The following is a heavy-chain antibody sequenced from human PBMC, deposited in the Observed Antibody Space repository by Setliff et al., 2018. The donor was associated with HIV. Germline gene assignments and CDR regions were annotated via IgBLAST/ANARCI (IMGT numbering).Heavy chain of an antibody. J-gene: IGHJ5*02. Sequence: PSETLSLTCGVSGYSMSSGYYWGWIRQPPGKGLEWIGNVYHTGSIYYNPSLQSRVTISVDSSKNQFSLNLFSVTAADTAVYYCARPRRVRSRAWYWFDIWGQGTLVTVSS. V-gene: IGHV4-38-2*01. CDR1: GYSMSSGYY. CDR2: VYHTGSI. CDR3: ARPRRVRSRAWYWFDI. D-gene: IGHD6-19*01.